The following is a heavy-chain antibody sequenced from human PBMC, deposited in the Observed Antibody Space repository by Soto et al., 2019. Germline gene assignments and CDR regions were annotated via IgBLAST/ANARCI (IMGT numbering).Heavy chain of an antibody. CDR3: ARDLYGDYVGNY. V-gene: IGHV1-46*03. J-gene: IGHJ4*02. CDR2: INPSGGST. D-gene: IGHD4-17*01. Sequence: ASVKVSCKASGYTFTSYYMHWVRQAPGQGLEWMGIINPSGGSTSYAQKFQGRATMTRDTSTSTVYMELSSLRSEDTAVYYCARDLYGDYVGNYWGQGTLVTVSS. CDR1: GYTFTSYY.